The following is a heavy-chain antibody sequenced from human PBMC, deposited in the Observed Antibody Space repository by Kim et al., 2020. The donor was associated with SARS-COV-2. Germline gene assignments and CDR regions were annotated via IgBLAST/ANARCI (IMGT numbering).Heavy chain of an antibody. J-gene: IGHJ3*02. CDR3: ARLLWFGELLWGAFDI. Sequence: SETLSLTCTVSGGSISSSSYYWGWIRQPPGKGLEWIGSIYYSGSTYYNPSLKGRVTISVDTSKNQFSLKLSCVTAADTAVYYCARLLWFGELLWGAFDIWGQGTMVTVSS. CDR2: IYYSGST. D-gene: IGHD3-10*01. V-gene: IGHV4-39*01. CDR1: GGSISSSSYY.